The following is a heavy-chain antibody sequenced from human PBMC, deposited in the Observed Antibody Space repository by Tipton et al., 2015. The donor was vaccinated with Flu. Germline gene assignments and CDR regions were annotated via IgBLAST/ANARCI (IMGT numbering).Heavy chain of an antibody. J-gene: IGHJ3*01. CDR2: IYPAGGGI. D-gene: IGHD1-1*01. CDR3: ARDKGAGTYTFDV. Sequence: QLVQSGAEMKKPGASVKVSRKASGYTFTSYNMHWVRQAPGQGLEWMGIIYPAGGGISYAQKFQGRVIMTRDRSTGTLHMELSSLRPDDTAMYYCARDKGAGTYTFDVWGQGTMITVSA. V-gene: IGHV1-46*01. CDR1: GYTFTSYN.